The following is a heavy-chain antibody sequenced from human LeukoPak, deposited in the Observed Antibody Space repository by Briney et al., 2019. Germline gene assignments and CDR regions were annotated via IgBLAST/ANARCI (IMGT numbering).Heavy chain of an antibody. CDR1: GGTFSSCA. J-gene: IGHJ3*02. V-gene: IGHV1-69*04. Sequence: ASVKVSCKASGGTFSSCAISWVRQAPGQGLEWMGRIIPILGIANYAQKFQGRVTITADKSTSTAYMELSSLRSEDTAVYYCARDPTYYDFWSGYYRGLGAFDIWGQGTMVTVSS. CDR2: IIPILGIA. D-gene: IGHD3-3*01. CDR3: ARDPTYYDFWSGYYRGLGAFDI.